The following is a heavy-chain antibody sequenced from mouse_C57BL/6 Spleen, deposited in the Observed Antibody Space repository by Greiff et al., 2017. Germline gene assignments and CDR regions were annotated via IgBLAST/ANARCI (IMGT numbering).Heavy chain of an antibody. Sequence: VKVVESGAELVKPGASVKISCKASGYAFSSYWMNWVKQRPGQGLEWIGQIYPGDGDTNYNGKFKGKATLTADNSSSTAYMQLRSLTSEDSAVSFCAGSSSYDYFDYWGQGNTLTVSS. D-gene: IGHD1-1*01. J-gene: IGHJ2*01. V-gene: IGHV1-80*01. CDR1: GYAFSSYW. CDR2: IYPGDGDT. CDR3: AGSSSYDYFDY.